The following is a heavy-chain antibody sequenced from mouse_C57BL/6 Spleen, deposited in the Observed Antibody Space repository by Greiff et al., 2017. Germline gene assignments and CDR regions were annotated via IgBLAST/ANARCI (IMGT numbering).Heavy chain of an antibody. V-gene: IGHV3-8*01. Sequence: EVKLMESGPGLAKPSQTLSLTCSVTGYSITSYYWNWIRKFPGNKLEYMGYISYSGSTYYNPSLKSRISITRDTSKNQYYRQLNSVTTEDTATYYCARWGVGTGYFDYWGQGTTLTVSS. CDR2: ISYSGST. CDR3: ARWGVGTGYFDY. CDR1: GYSITSYY. J-gene: IGHJ2*01.